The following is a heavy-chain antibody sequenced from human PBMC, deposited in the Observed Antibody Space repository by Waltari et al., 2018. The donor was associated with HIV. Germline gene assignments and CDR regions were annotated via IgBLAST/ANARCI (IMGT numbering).Heavy chain of an antibody. Sequence: GFTFSSYAMSWVRQAPGKGLEWVSAISGSGGSTYYADSVKGRFTISRDNSKNTLYLQMNSLRAEDTAVYYCAKPYLGDFWSGYHYWGQGTLVTVSS. CDR2: ISGSGGST. J-gene: IGHJ4*02. D-gene: IGHD3-3*01. CDR1: GFTFSSYA. CDR3: AKPYLGDFWSGYHY. V-gene: IGHV3-23*01.